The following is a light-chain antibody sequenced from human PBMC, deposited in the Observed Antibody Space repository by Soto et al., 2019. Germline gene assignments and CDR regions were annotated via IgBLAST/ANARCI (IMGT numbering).Light chain of an antibody. J-gene: IGKJ2*01. CDR1: QSVSNIY. V-gene: IGKV3-20*01. Sequence: EIVLTQSPGTLSLSPGERATLSCRASQSVSNIYLAWYQQKPGQAPRLLIHGTSSRATGIPDRFSGSGSGTDFTLTISRLEPEDFAVYYCQQYDNSLYTFGQGTKLEIK. CDR3: QQYDNSLYT. CDR2: GTS.